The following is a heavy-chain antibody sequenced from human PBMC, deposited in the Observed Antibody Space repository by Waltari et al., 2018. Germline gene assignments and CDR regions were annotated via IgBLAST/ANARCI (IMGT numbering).Heavy chain of an antibody. D-gene: IGHD2-8*02. Sequence: VQLVQSGAEVKKPGSSVKVSCKASGGTFSSYAMSWVRQAPGKGLEWVTAISGRGCSTYSADAVKGRVTIPRDKSKNTLYLQMNSLRAEDTAVYYCAKDDLGGIILDYYYGMDVWGQGTLVTVSS. CDR1: GGTFSSYA. CDR2: ISGRGCST. V-gene: IGHV3-23*04. CDR3: AKDDLGGIILDYYYGMDV. J-gene: IGHJ6*02.